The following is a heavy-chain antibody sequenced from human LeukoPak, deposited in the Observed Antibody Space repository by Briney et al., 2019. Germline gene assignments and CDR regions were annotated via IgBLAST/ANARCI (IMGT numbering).Heavy chain of an antibody. J-gene: IGHJ4*02. D-gene: IGHD5-18*01. CDR2: ISGSGAGT. Sequence: PGGSLRLSCVASGFTFSSYAMTWVRQAPGKGLEWVSAISGSGAGTYYADSVKGRFTISRDNSKNTLYLQMNSLRAEDTAVYFCAKGQTPQLWLEDYWGQGTLVTVSS. V-gene: IGHV3-23*01. CDR3: AKGQTPQLWLEDY. CDR1: GFTFSSYA.